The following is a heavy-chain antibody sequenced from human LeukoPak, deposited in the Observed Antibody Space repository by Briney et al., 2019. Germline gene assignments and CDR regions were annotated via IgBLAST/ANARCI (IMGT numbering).Heavy chain of an antibody. J-gene: IGHJ4*02. CDR3: ARDSGFSGTQRGEY. CDR2: ISYDGTNK. D-gene: IGHD3/OR15-3a*01. V-gene: IGHV3-30*04. Sequence: GGSLRLSCAASGFTFSSYEMNWVRQAPGKGLEWVAVISYDGTNKYYADSVKGRFTLSRDNSKNTLYLQMNSLRAEDTAVYYCARDSGFSGTQRGEYWGQGTLVTVSS. CDR1: GFTFSSYE.